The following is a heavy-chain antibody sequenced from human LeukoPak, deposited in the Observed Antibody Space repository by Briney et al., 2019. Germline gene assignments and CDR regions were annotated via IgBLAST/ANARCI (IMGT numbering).Heavy chain of an antibody. CDR3: ARDEYSPPWAFDI. Sequence: PGGSLRLSCAASGFTFSRFWMTWVRQAPGKGLEWVANIKQDGSEKYYVDSVNGRFTISRDNAKNSLYLQMNSLRAEDTAVYYCARDEYSPPWAFDIWGQGTMVTVSS. CDR1: GFTFSRFW. V-gene: IGHV3-7*01. CDR2: IKQDGSEK. J-gene: IGHJ3*02. D-gene: IGHD5-18*01.